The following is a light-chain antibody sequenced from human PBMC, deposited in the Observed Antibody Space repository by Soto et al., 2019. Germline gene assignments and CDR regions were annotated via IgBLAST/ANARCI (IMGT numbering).Light chain of an antibody. J-gene: IGKJ4*01. V-gene: IGKV3-20*01. CDR2: GAS. Sequence: EIVLTQSPGTLSLSPGERATLSCRASQSVSSCFLAWYQQKPGQAPRLLIYGASSRATGIPDRFSGSGSGTDFTLTISSLEPEDVAVYYCQQYGSSPLTFGGGTKVEIK. CDR1: QSVSSCF. CDR3: QQYGSSPLT.